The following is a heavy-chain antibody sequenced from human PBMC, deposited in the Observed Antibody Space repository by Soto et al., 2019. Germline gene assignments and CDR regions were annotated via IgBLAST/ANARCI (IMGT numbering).Heavy chain of an antibody. Sequence: SVKVSCKASGGTFSSYAISWVRQAPGQGLEWMGGIIPIFGTANYAQKFQGRVTITADESTSTAYMELSSLRSEDTAVYYCASDVTDYYDSSGYYPGGAFDIWGQGTMVTVSS. V-gene: IGHV1-69*13. CDR1: GGTFSSYA. D-gene: IGHD3-22*01. CDR2: IIPIFGTA. J-gene: IGHJ3*02. CDR3: ASDVTDYYDSSGYYPGGAFDI.